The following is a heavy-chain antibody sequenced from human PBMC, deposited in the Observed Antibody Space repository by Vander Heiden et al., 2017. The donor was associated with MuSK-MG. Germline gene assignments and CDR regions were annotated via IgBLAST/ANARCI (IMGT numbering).Heavy chain of an antibody. CDR3: ARDNGDSPYYFDY. V-gene: IGHV3-21*01. J-gene: IGHJ4*02. D-gene: IGHD4-17*01. CDR2: ISSSSSYI. Sequence: EVQLVESGGGLVKPGGSLRLSCAASGFTFSSYSMNWVRQAPGKGLEWFSSISSSSSYIYYTDSVKGRFTISRDNAKNSLYLQMNSLRAEDTAVYYCARDNGDSPYYFDYWGQGTLVTVSS. CDR1: GFTFSSYS.